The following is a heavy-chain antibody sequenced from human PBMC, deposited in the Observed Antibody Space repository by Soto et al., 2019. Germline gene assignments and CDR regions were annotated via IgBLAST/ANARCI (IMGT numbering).Heavy chain of an antibody. J-gene: IGHJ4*02. CDR1: GGSISSYY. Sequence: SQTLSLTCTVSGGSISSYYWSWIRQPPGKGLEWIGYIYYSGSTNYNPSLKSRVTISVDTSKNQFSLKLSSVTAADTAVYYCARVFKGLRVLFFDYWGQGTLVTVSS. CDR3: ARVFKGLRVLFFDY. D-gene: IGHD2-21*02. CDR2: IYYSGST. V-gene: IGHV4-59*01.